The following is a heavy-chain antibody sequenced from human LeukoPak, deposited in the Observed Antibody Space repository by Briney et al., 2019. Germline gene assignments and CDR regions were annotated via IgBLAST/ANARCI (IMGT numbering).Heavy chain of an antibody. D-gene: IGHD2-2*01. CDR1: GFTFSSYS. V-gene: IGHV3-21*01. CDR2: ISSSSSYI. Sequence: GGSLRLSCAASGFTFSSYSMNWVRQAPGKGLEWVSSISSSSSYIYYADSVKGRFTISRDNAKNSLYLQMNSLRAEDTAVYYCARPRSYCSSTSCYPMFAFDIWGQGTMVTVSS. J-gene: IGHJ3*02. CDR3: ARPRSYCSSTSCYPMFAFDI.